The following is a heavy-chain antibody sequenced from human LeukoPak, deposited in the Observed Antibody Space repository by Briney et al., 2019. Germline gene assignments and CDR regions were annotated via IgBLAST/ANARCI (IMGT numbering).Heavy chain of an antibody. J-gene: IGHJ6*03. D-gene: IGHD3-10*01. Sequence: PSETLSLTCTVSGGTTNSGEHYWGWIRQTPGKGLEWIGYIYHNGRTYSNPSLKSRLDLSVDTSKNQFSLKLTSVTVADTALYYCARYCDILSHMDVWGKGTTVTVCS. CDR3: ARYCDILSHMDV. CDR1: GGTTNSGEHY. CDR2: IYHNGRT. V-gene: IGHV4-30-4*08.